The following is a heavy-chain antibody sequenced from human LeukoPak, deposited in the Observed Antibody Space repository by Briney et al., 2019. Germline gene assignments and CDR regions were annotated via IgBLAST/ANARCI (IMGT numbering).Heavy chain of an antibody. CDR2: IRKDGSET. V-gene: IGHV3-7*01. CDR3: SGGSGWLMEV. CDR1: GFRFSYYW. D-gene: IGHD6-19*01. Sequence: PEGSLRLSCGASGFRFSYYWTTWVRQGPRKGLEWLANIRKDGSETNYVDSVRGRFTISRDNAKNTLYLQISGLTVEDTAVYYCSGGSGWLMEVWGKGTTVTVSS. J-gene: IGHJ6*03.